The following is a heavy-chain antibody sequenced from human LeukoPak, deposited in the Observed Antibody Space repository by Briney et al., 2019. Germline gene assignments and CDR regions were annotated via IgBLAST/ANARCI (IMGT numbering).Heavy chain of an antibody. CDR2: IYYSGST. V-gene: IGHV4-59*01. D-gene: IGHD6-6*01. J-gene: IGHJ4*02. CDR3: ARAGGSIAARLDY. CDR1: GGSISSYY. Sequence: SETLPLTCTVSGGSISSYYWSWIRQPPGKGLEWIGYIYYSGSTNYNPSLKSRVTISVDTSKNQFSLKLSSVTAADTAVYYCARAGGSIAARLDYWGQGTLVTVSS.